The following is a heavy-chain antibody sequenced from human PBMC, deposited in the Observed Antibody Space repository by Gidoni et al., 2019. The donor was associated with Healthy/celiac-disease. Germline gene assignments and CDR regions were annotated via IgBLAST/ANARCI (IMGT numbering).Heavy chain of an antibody. V-gene: IGHV3-23*01. CDR3: AKSPGLDFWSGYYDY. D-gene: IGHD3-3*01. Sequence: DVQLLESGGGLVQPGGSLRLSRAASGFTLSSYAMSWVRQAPGKGLEWVSAISGSGGSTYYADSVKGRFTISRDNSKNTLYLQMNSLRAEDTAVYYCAKSPGLDFWSGYYDYWGQGTLVTVSS. J-gene: IGHJ4*02. CDR1: GFTLSSYA. CDR2: ISGSGGST.